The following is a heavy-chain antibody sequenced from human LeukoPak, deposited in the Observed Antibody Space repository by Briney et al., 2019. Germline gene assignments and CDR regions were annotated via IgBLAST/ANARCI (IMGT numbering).Heavy chain of an antibody. CDR3: ASSPTVATPGPFDY. V-gene: IGHV3-48*02. CDR2: ISSGSSSL. J-gene: IGHJ4*02. CDR1: GFTFSSYS. D-gene: IGHD4-23*01. Sequence: TGGSLRLSCAASGFTFSSYSMNWVRQAPGKGLEWVSYISSGSSSLYYADSVKGRFTISRANAKNSLYLQMNSLSDEDTAVYYCASSPTVATPGPFDYWGQAHLVYVSS.